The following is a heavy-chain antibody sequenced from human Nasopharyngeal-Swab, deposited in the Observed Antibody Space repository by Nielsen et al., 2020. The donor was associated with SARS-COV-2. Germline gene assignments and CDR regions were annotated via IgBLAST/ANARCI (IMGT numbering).Heavy chain of an antibody. J-gene: IGHJ6*02. Sequence: SVKVSCKASGGTFSSYAISWVRQAPGQGLEWMGGIIPIFGTANYAQKFQGRVTITADESTSTAYMELSSLRSEDTTVYYCARVRGRSSSFQGGMDVWGQGTTVTVSS. CDR3: ARVRGRSSSFQGGMDV. CDR1: GGTFSSYA. D-gene: IGHD6-6*01. V-gene: IGHV1-69*13. CDR2: IIPIFGTA.